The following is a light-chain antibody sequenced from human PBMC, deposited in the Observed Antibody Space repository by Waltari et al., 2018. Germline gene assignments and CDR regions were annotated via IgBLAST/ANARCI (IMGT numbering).Light chain of an antibody. CDR1: SHDIGDNNN. Sequence: QSALTQPASVSGSPGQSIPITCTGPSHDIGDNNNVYWYQQLPGKAPKLIIYEVTNRPSSVSDRFSGSKSGNTASLTISGLLPDDEAQYHCSSYTLSSSLVLFGGGTKVTVL. V-gene: IGLV2-14*01. CDR3: SSYTLSSSLVL. CDR2: EVT. J-gene: IGLJ2*01.